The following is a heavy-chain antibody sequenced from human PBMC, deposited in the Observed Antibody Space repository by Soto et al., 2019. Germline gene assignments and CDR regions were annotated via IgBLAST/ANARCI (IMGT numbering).Heavy chain of an antibody. D-gene: IGHD6-6*01. V-gene: IGHV3-15*01. CDR1: GFTFSNAW. CDR3: TTDQAAQDAFDI. CDR2: IKSKTDGGTT. J-gene: IGHJ3*02. Sequence: GESLKISCAASGFTFSNAWMSWVRQAPGTGLEWVGRIKSKTDGGTTDYAAPVKGRFTISRDDSKNTLYLQMNSLKTEDTAVYYCTTDQAAQDAFDIWGQGTMVTVSS.